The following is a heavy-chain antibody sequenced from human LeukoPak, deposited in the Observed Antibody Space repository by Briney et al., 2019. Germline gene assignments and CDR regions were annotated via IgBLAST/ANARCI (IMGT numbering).Heavy chain of an antibody. CDR2: IYYSGST. CDR1: GGSISSSSYC. CDR3: ARQIGTYYFDY. Sequence: SETLSLTCTVSGGSISSSSYCWGWIRQPPGKGLEWIGSIYYSGSTYYNPSLKSRVPISVDTSKNQFSLKLSSVTAADTAVYYCARQIGTYYFDYWGQGTLVTVSS. D-gene: IGHD2/OR15-2a*01. J-gene: IGHJ4*02. V-gene: IGHV4-39*01.